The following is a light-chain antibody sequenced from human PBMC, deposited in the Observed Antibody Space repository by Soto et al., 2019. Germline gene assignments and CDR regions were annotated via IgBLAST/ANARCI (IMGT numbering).Light chain of an antibody. V-gene: IGKV3-11*01. CDR1: QSVSSY. J-gene: IGKJ1*01. CDR3: QQRSNWPVT. Sequence: EIVLTQSPATLSLSPGERATLSCRASQSVSSYFAWYQQKPGQAPRLLIYDASNRATGIPARFSGSGSGTDFTLTISSLEPEDFAVYHCQQRSNWPVTFGQGTRVEIK. CDR2: DAS.